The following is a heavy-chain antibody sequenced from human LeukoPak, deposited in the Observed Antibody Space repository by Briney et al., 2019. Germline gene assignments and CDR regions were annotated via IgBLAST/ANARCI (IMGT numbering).Heavy chain of an antibody. CDR2: ISDDGSKR. Sequence: GGSLRLSCAASGFIFSTYGMHWVRQAPGKGLEWVAVISDDGSKRYYADSVKGRFTISRDNSKNTLYLQMNSLRAEDTAVYYCASALPCCGDYADDWGQGTLVSVSS. V-gene: IGHV3-30*03. J-gene: IGHJ4*02. CDR3: ASALPCCGDYADD. CDR1: GFIFSTYG. D-gene: IGHD4-17*01.